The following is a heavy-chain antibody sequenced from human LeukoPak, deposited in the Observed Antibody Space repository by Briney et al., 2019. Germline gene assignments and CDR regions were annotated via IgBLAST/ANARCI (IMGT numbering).Heavy chain of an antibody. CDR3: ARRNYDPTYYYYYMDV. J-gene: IGHJ6*03. CDR2: IIPIFGTA. Sequence: SVKVSCKASGGTFSSYAVSWVRQAPGQGLEWMGGIIPIFGTANYAQKFQGRVTITADESTSTAYMELSSLRSDDTAVYYCARRNYDPTYYYYYMDVWGKGTTVTVSS. CDR1: GGTFSSYA. V-gene: IGHV1-69*13. D-gene: IGHD3-3*01.